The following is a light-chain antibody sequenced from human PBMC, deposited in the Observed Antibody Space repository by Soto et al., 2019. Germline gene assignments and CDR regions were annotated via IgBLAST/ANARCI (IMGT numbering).Light chain of an antibody. J-gene: IGLJ2*01. CDR1: SSNIGAGYD. Sequence: QSVLTQPPSVPGAPGQRVTISCTGSSSNIGAGYDVHWYQQLPGTAPKLLISGNNNRPSGVPDRFSGSKSGTSASLAITGLQAEDEADYYCQSYDSSVSKVVFGGGTKLTVL. CDR3: QSYDSSVSKVV. V-gene: IGLV1-40*01. CDR2: GNN.